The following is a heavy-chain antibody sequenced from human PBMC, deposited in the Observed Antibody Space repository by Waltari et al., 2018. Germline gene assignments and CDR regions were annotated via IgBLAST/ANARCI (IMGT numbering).Heavy chain of an antibody. Sequence: EVQLVESGGGLVQPGGSLRLSCAASGFTFSNSWMDWVRQAPGKGLEWVANITPDGRESHYVDSVQGRFTVSRDNTQNLLYLQMNTLRVDDTAVYYCSLSLNSWGQGTLVTVSP. J-gene: IGHJ4*02. CDR3: SLSLNS. CDR2: ITPDGRES. CDR1: GFTFSNSW. V-gene: IGHV3-7*01.